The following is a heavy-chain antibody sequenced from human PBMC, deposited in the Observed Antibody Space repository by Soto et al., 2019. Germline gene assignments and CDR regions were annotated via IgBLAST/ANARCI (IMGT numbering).Heavy chain of an antibody. V-gene: IGHV3-30*18. CDR3: AKDLGSGKPYYYYAMDV. CDR2: ISYDGSNK. CDR1: GFIFSRYG. D-gene: IGHD3-10*01. Sequence: AGALRLSCAASGFIFSRYGMHWVRQAPGKGLEWVAVISYDGSNKYYAESVKGRFIISRDKSENTLYLQMNSLRAEDTAVYYCAKDLGSGKPYYYYAMDVWGQGTTVTVSS. J-gene: IGHJ6*02.